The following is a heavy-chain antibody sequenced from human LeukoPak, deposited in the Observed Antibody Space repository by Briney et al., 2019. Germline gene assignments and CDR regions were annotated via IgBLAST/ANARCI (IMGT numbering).Heavy chain of an antibody. CDR2: IYTSGST. J-gene: IGHJ5*02. Sequence: SETLSLTCTASGGSISSYYWSWIRQPAGKGLEWIGRIYTSGSTNYNPSLKSRVTMSVDTSKNQFSLKLSSVTAADTAVYYCARTTATPALFDPWSQGTLVTVSS. CDR1: GGSISSYY. D-gene: IGHD4-11*01. V-gene: IGHV4-4*07. CDR3: ARTTATPALFDP.